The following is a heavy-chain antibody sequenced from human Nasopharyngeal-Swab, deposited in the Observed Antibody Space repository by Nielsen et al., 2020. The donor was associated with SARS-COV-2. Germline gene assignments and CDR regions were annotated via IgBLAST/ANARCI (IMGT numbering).Heavy chain of an antibody. CDR2: ISGSSTYI. V-gene: IGHV3-21*01. CDR3: ARTAAFCGGNCYSEYFQH. D-gene: IGHD2-21*02. Sequence: GGSLRLSCAASGFPFSTYTMNWVRQAPGKGLEWVSSISGSSTYIWYADSVKGRFTISRDNAKNSLFLQMNNLRADDTAIYYCARTAAFCGGNCYSEYFQHWGQGTLVTDSS. CDR1: GFPFSTYT. J-gene: IGHJ1*01.